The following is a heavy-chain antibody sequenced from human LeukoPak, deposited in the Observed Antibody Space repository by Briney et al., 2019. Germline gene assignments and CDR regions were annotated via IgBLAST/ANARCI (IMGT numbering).Heavy chain of an antibody. CDR2: ISSSGSTI. CDR3: ARDQSNWNDVGYYYYYYYMDV. V-gene: IGHV3-48*03. Sequence: PGGSLRLSCAASGFTFSSYEMNWVRQAPGKGLEWVSYISSSGSTIYYADSVKGRFTISRDNSKNTLYLQMNSLRAEDTAVYYCARDQSNWNDVGYYYYYYYMDVWGKGTTVTVSS. D-gene: IGHD1-20*01. J-gene: IGHJ6*03. CDR1: GFTFSSYE.